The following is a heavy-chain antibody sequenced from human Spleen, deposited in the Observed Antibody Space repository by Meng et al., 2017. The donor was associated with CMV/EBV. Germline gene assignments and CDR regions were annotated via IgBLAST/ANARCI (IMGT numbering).Heavy chain of an antibody. Sequence: GESLKISCAASGFIFSSYSMNWVRQAPGKGLEWVSSVSSSSSYIYYAHSVKGRFTISRDNAKNSLYLQMNSLRAEDTAVYYCARDEGAVDYWGQGTLVTVSS. V-gene: IGHV3-21*01. D-gene: IGHD1-26*01. CDR3: ARDEGAVDY. CDR2: VSSSSSYI. J-gene: IGHJ4*02. CDR1: GFIFSSYS.